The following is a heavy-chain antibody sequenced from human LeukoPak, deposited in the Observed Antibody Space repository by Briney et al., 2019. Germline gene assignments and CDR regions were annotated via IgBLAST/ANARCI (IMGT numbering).Heavy chain of an antibody. V-gene: IGHV3-30*18. CDR1: GFTFSSYG. CDR3: AKVGTDLDFDY. D-gene: IGHD2-21*02. J-gene: IGHJ4*02. Sequence: GRSLRLSCAASGFTFSSYGMHWVRQAPGKGLEWVAVISYDGSNKYYADSVKGRFAISRDNSKNTLYLQMNSLRAEDTAVYYCAKVGTDLDFDYWGQGTLVTVSS. CDR2: ISYDGSNK.